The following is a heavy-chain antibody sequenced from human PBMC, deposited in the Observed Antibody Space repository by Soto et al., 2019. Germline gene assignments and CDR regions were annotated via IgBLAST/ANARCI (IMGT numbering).Heavy chain of an antibody. V-gene: IGHV1-46*01. J-gene: IGHJ5*02. CDR1: GYSFISHY. Sequence: GASVKVSCKAFGYSFISHYMQWVRQAHRQGLEWMGTIHPAGINTAYAQKLQGRVTMTTDTSTSTAYMELRSLRSDDTAVYYCARGVGSGTYYNQYNWFDPWGQGTLVTVSS. D-gene: IGHD3-10*01. CDR3: ARGVGSGTYYNQYNWFDP. CDR2: IHPAGINT.